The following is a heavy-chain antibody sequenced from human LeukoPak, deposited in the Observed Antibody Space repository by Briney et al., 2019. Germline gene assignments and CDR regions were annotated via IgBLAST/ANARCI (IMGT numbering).Heavy chain of an antibody. J-gene: IGHJ4*02. D-gene: IGHD3-3*01. CDR2: MSSGSRYI. Sequence: GGSLRLSCTASGFTFGDYALGWVRQAPGKGLEWVSSMSSGSRYIYYADSVRGRFTISRDNAKNSLYLLMNSLRVEDTAVYYCARDRPTGASRLFVVQWGQGTLVTVSS. CDR1: GFTFGDYA. V-gene: IGHV3-21*01. CDR3: ARDRPTGASRLFVVQ.